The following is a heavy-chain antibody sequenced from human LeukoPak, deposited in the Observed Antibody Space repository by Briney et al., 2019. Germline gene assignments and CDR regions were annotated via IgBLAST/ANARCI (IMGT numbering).Heavy chain of an antibody. J-gene: IGHJ6*03. V-gene: IGHV4-4*09. D-gene: IGHD3-10*01. CDR2: IYTSGST. CDR3: ARQSYGSGSYYKQYYYYYYMDV. CDR1: GGSISSYY. Sequence: SENLSLTCTVSGGSISSYYWSWIRQPPGKGLEWIGYIYTSGSTNYSPSLKSRVTISVDTSKNQFSLKLSSVTAADTAVYYCARQSYGSGSYYKQYYYYYYMDVWGKGTTVTVSS.